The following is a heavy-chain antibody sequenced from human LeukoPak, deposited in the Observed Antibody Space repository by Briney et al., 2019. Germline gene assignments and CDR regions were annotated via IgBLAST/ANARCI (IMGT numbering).Heavy chain of an antibody. CDR3: AREVGDTHHIVVVSASRVDY. Sequence: SETLSLTCTVSGGSISSSSYYWGCMRQPPGKGLEWIGSMYYSGNSYYNPSLKSRATISVVTSKSQFSMKLSSVTAADTAVYDCAREVGDTHHIVVVSASRVDYWGQGTLVTVSS. CDR1: GGSISSSSYY. CDR2: MYYSGNS. D-gene: IGHD2-21*01. J-gene: IGHJ4*02. V-gene: IGHV4-39*07.